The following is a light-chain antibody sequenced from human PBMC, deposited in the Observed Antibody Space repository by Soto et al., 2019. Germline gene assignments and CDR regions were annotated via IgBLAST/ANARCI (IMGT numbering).Light chain of an antibody. CDR2: AAS. J-gene: IGKJ1*01. CDR3: QQSYSAPMWT. V-gene: IGKV1-39*01. CDR1: QSISNY. Sequence: DIQMTQSPSSLSASVGDRVTMTCRASQSISNYLNWYQQKPGKAPKVLIYAASSLQSGVPSRFSGSGSGTDFTLTIISLQPEDFATYYCQQSYSAPMWTFGQGTKVEIK.